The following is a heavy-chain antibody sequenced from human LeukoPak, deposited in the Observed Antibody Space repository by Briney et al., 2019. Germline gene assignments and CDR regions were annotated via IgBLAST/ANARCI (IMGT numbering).Heavy chain of an antibody. J-gene: IGHJ4*02. CDR1: GFTFSSYA. D-gene: IGHD5-18*01. CDR2: ISYDGSNK. V-gene: IGHV3-30-3*01. Sequence: GRSLRLSCAASGFTFSSYAMHWVRQAPGKGLEWVAVISYDGSNKYYADSVKGRFTISRDNSKNTLYLQMNSLRAEDTAVYYCARDSRYSYSNDYWGQGTLVTVSS. CDR3: ARDSRYSYSNDY.